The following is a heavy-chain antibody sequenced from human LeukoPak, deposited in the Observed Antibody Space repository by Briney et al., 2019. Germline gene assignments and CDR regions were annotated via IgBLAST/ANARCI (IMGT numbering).Heavy chain of an antibody. Sequence: PGGSMRLSCAASGFTFSNYWMHWVRQAPGKGLVWVSRVNTVGSGTKYADYVKGRFTISKDNAKNTMYLQMNSLRAEDTAVYYCAPLVGTPDLHSWGQAAMVTVSS. V-gene: IGHV3-74*03. J-gene: IGHJ4*02. CDR2: VNTVGSGT. CDR1: GFTFSNYW. D-gene: IGHD5-12*01. CDR3: APLVGTPDLHS.